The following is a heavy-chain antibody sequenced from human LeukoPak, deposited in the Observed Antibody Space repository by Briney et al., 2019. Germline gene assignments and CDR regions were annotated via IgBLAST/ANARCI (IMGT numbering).Heavy chain of an antibody. CDR1: GGSISSSSYY. J-gene: IGHJ1*01. CDR2: IYYSGST. CDR3: ARHYYYDSSGPFHH. V-gene: IGHV4-61*05. Sequence: PSETLSLTCTVSGGSISSSSYYWGWIRQPPGKGLEWIGYIYYSGSTNYNPSLKSRVTISVDTSKNQFSLKLSSVTAADTAVYFCARHYYYDSSGPFHHWGQGTLVTVSS. D-gene: IGHD3-22*01.